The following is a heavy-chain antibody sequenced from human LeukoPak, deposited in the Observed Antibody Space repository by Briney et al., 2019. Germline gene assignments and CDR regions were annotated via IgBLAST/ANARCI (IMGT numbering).Heavy chain of an antibody. CDR3: ARAWGYYYDSSGYYYSNGAFDI. V-gene: IGHV1-18*01. CDR2: ISAYNGST. CDR1: GYTFTSYG. J-gene: IGHJ3*02. D-gene: IGHD3-22*01. Sequence: ASVKVSCKASGYTFTSYGISWVRQAPGQGLEWMGWISAYNGSTNYAQKLQGRVTMTTDTSTSTAYMELRSLRSDDTAVYYCARAWGYYYDSSGYYYSNGAFDIWGQGTMVTVSS.